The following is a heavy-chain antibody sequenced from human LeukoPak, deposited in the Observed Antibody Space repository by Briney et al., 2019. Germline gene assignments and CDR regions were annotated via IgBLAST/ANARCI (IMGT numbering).Heavy chain of an antibody. CDR2: IFDSGVA. D-gene: IGHD2-15*01. CDR3: GRAALGTACNRFYYYMDV. V-gene: IGHV4-38-2*01. Sequence: GTLSLTRAVSNYPITSDYSWVWIRQPPGQGLEWIGKIFDSGVAHNNPSLQSRVTLSVETSRTQFSVYLNPVSAAGTRRCFCGRAALGTACNRFYYYMDVWGKGTTVTVSS. J-gene: IGHJ6*03. CDR1: NYPITSDYS.